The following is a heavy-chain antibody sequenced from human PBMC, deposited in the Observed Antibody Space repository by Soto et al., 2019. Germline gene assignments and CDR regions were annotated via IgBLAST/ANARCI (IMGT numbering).Heavy chain of an antibody. Sequence: GGSLRLSCAASGFTFSSYGMHWVRQAPGKGLEWVAVIWYDGSNKYYADSVKGRFTISRDNSKNTLYLQMNSLRAEDTAVYYCARGDTVEVVITGDVFDIWGQGTMVTVSS. V-gene: IGHV3-33*01. J-gene: IGHJ3*02. CDR2: IWYDGSNK. D-gene: IGHD3-22*01. CDR1: GFTFSSYG. CDR3: ARGDTVEVVITGDVFDI.